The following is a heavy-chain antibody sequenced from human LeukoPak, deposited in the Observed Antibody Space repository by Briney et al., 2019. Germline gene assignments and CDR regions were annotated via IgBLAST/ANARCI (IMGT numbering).Heavy chain of an antibody. CDR3: ARRGGSGRSFDY. J-gene: IGHJ4*02. V-gene: IGHV4-61*08. D-gene: IGHD3-10*01. Sequence: SETLSLTCTVSGASLSSGGYYWSWIRQPPGKGLEGIGYIYYSGSTNYNPSLKSRVTISVDTSRNQFSLKVSSVTAADTAVYYCARRGGSGRSFDYWGQGTLVTVSS. CDR1: GASLSSGGYY. CDR2: IYYSGST.